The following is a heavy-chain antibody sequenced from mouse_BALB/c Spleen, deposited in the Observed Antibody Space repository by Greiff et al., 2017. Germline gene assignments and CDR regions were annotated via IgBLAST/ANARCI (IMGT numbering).Heavy chain of an antibody. V-gene: IGHV1-80*01. D-gene: IGHD1-1*01. CDR3: ARPQYYGSSNEAWLAY. CDR1: GYAFSSYW. CDR2: IYPGDGDT. J-gene: IGHJ3*01. Sequence: QVQLQQSGAELVRPGSSVKISCKASGYAFSSYWMNWVKQRPGQGLEWIGQIYPGDGDTNYNGKFKGKATLTADKSSSTAYMQLSSLTSEDSAVYFCARPQYYGSSNEAWLAYWGQGTVGTVSA.